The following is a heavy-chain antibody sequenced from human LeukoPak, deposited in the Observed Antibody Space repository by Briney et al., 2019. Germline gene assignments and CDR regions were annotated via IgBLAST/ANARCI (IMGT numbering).Heavy chain of an antibody. CDR1: GFTFGDYG. CDR3: TRQGYTRFWYGGGSEH. J-gene: IGHJ1*01. D-gene: IGHD3-10*01. CDR2: IRSKPYGGTP. V-gene: IGHV3-49*04. Sequence: KAGGSLRLSCTASGFTFGDYGMSWVRQAPGKGLEWIGFIRSKPYGGTPEYAASVKGRFTISRDASKSIVYLQMNSLQTEDTALYYCTRQGYTRFWYGGGSEHWGQGTLVTVSS.